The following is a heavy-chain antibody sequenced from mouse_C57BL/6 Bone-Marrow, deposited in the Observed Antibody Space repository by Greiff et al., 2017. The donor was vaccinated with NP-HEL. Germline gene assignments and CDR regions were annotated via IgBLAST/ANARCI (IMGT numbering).Heavy chain of an antibody. CDR3: AVYGSSPAWFAY. Sequence: EVQLQQSGPELVKPGASVKISCKASGYSFTGYYMNWVKQSPEKSLEWIGEINPSTGGTTYNQKFKAKATLTVDKSSSTAYMQLKSLTSEDSAVYYCAVYGSSPAWFAYWGQGTLVTVSA. D-gene: IGHD1-1*01. CDR2: INPSTGGT. CDR1: GYSFTGYY. V-gene: IGHV1-42*01. J-gene: IGHJ3*01.